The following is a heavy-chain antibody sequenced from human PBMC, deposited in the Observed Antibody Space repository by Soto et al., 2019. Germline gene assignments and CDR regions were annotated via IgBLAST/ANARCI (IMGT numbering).Heavy chain of an antibody. CDR2: INAGNGNT. CDR3: ARTYDILTGYPMRGAFDI. CDR1: GYTFTSYA. J-gene: IGHJ3*02. V-gene: IGHV1-3*01. Sequence: QVQLVQSGAEVKKPGASVKVSCQASGYTFTSYAMHWVRQAPGQRLEWMGWINAGNGNTKYSQKFRGRVTITRDTSASTAYMELSSLRSEDTAVYYCARTYDILTGYPMRGAFDIWGQGTMVTVSS. D-gene: IGHD3-9*01.